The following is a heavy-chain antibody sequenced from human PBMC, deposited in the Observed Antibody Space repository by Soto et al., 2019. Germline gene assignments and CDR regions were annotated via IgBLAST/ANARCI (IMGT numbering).Heavy chain of an antibody. V-gene: IGHV4-59*08. J-gene: IGHJ2*01. CDR1: GGSISSYY. D-gene: IGHD6-25*01. CDR2: IFYGGST. Sequence: QVQLQESGPGLVKPSETLSLTCTVSGGSISSYYWSWIRQPPGKGLEWIGYIFYGGSTNYNPSLKSRVTISVDTSKNQFSLNLSSATAADTAVYYCASQAAKYWFLDLWGRGTLVTVSS. CDR3: ASQAAKYWFLDL.